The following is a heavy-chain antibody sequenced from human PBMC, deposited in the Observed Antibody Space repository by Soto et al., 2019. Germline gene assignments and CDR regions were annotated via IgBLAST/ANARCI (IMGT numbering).Heavy chain of an antibody. CDR3: ARGLRQWLGIGNNWFDP. V-gene: IGHV1-8*01. D-gene: IGHD6-19*01. CDR2: MNPNSGNT. CDR1: GYTFTSYD. Sequence: QVQLVQSGAEVKKPGASVKVSCKASGYTFTSYDINWVRQATGQGLEWMGWMNPNSGNTGYAQKFQGRVTMTRNTSISTAYMELSSLRSEDTAVYYCARGLRQWLGIGNNWFDPWGQGTLVTVSS. J-gene: IGHJ5*02.